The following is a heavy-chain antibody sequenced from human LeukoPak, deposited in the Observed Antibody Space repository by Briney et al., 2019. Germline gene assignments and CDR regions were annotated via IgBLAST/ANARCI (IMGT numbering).Heavy chain of an antibody. CDR1: GVSISSSSYY. Sequence: PSETLSLTCTVSGVSISSSSYYWGWLRQPPGKGLEWIGSIYYSGSTYYNPSLKSRVTISVDTSKNQFSLKLSSVTAADTAVYYCARLDTAMVTPYFDYWGQGTLVTVSS. CDR3: ARLDTAMVTPYFDY. CDR2: IYYSGST. J-gene: IGHJ4*02. D-gene: IGHD5-18*01. V-gene: IGHV4-39*01.